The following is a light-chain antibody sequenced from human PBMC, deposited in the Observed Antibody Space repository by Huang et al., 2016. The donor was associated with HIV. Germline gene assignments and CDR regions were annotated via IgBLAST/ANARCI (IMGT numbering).Light chain of an antibody. CDR2: GAS. V-gene: IGKV3-15*01. CDR3: QQYSDRPPWT. CDR1: QSVGSN. J-gene: IGKJ1*01. Sequence: VLTPSSSTLSVSPGEGSTLTCRASQSVGSNLAWYQQRPGQAPRLLIYGASTRATGVAVRFSVRESGTDFTLTISGPQSEDSAVYYCQQYSDRPPWTFGQGTKVE.